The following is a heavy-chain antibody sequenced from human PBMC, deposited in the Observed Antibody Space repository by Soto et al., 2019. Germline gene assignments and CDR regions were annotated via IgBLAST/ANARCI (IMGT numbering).Heavy chain of an antibody. CDR2: ISYDGSNK. V-gene: IGHV3-30*18. CDR1: GFTFSSYG. Sequence: PGGSLRLSCAASGFTFSSYGMHWVRQAPGKGLEWVAVISYDGSNKYYADSVKGRFTISRDNSKNTLYLQMNSLRAEDTAVYYCAKDLDSSSSGFDYWGQGTLVTVSS. J-gene: IGHJ4*02. CDR3: AKDLDSSSSGFDY. D-gene: IGHD6-6*01.